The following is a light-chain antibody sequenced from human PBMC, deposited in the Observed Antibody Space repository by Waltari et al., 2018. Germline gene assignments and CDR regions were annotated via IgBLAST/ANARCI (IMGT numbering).Light chain of an antibody. J-gene: IGLJ2*01. CDR3: CSYAGSSTLV. V-gene: IGLV2-23*02. Sequence: QSALTQPASVSGSPGQSITIPCTGTSSDVGCYTLVSWYQQHPGKAPKLMIYEVSKRPSGVSNRFSGSKSGNTASLTISGLQAEDEADYYCCSYAGSSTLVFGGGTKLTVL. CDR1: SSDVGCYTL. CDR2: EVS.